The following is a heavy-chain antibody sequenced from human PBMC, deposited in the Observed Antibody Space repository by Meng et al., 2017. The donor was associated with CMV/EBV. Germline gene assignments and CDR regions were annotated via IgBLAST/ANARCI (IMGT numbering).Heavy chain of an antibody. CDR2: INPNSGGT. CDR3: ARDRYDFWSGPLDY. V-gene: IGHV1-2*02. Sequence: ASVKVSCKASGYTFTGYYMHWVRQAPGQGLEWMGWINPNSGGTNYAQKFQGRVTMTRDTSISTAYMELSRLRSDDTAVYYCARDRYDFWSGPLDYWGQGTLVTVSS. J-gene: IGHJ4*02. CDR1: GYTFTGYY. D-gene: IGHD3-3*01.